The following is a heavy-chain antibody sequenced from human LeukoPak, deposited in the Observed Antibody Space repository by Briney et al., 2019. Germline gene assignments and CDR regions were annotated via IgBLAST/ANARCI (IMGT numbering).Heavy chain of an antibody. J-gene: IGHJ4*02. V-gene: IGHV3-30*18. Sequence: PGGSLRLSCAAFGFTFSSYGMHWVRQAPGKGLEWVAVISYDGSNKYYADSVKGRFTISRDNSKNTLYLQMNSLRAEDTAVYYRAKLSYYGSGSYPGNDYWGQGTLVTVSS. D-gene: IGHD3-10*01. CDR1: GFTFSSYG. CDR2: ISYDGSNK. CDR3: AKLSYYGSGSYPGNDY.